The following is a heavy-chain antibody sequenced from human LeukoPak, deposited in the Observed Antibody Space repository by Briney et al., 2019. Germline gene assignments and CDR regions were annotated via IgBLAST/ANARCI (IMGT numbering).Heavy chain of an antibody. CDR2: INPSGGST. CDR1: GYTFTSYY. Sequence: ASVTVSFKASGYTFTSYYMHWVRQAPGQGLEWMGIINPSGGSTSYAQKFQGRVTMTRDMSTSTVYMELSSLRSEDTAVYYCARVHMVRGAALGYWGQGTLVTVSS. CDR3: ARVHMVRGAALGY. J-gene: IGHJ4*02. D-gene: IGHD3-10*01. V-gene: IGHV1-46*01.